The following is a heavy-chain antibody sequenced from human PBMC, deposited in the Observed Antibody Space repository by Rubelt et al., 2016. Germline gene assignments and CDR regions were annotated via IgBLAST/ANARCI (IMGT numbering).Heavy chain of an antibody. Sequence: QVQLQESGPGLVKPSETLSLTCTVSGGSISSYYWSWIRQPPGKGLEWIGYIYYSGSTNYNPSLKSRVTISVDTSKNQFSLKLSAATAADTAVYYCARGPVIAVAGTPFDYWGQGTLVTVSS. CDR3: ARGPVIAVAGTPFDY. CDR2: IYYSGST. D-gene: IGHD6-19*01. V-gene: IGHV4-59*01. J-gene: IGHJ4*02. CDR1: GGSISSYY.